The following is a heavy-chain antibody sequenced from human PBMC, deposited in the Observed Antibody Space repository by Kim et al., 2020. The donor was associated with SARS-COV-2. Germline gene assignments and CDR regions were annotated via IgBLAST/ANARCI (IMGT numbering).Heavy chain of an antibody. D-gene: IGHD3-3*01. V-gene: IGHV4-59*13. CDR1: GGSISSYY. J-gene: IGHJ6*02. CDR3: ARGAPSMWDFWSGYYNYYYGMDV. Sequence: SETLSLTCTVSGGSISSYYWSWIRQPPGKGLEWIGYIYYSGSTNYNPSLKSRVTISVDTSKNQFSLKLSSVTAADTAVYYCARGAPSMWDFWSGYYNYYYGMDVWGQGTTVTVSS. CDR2: IYYSGST.